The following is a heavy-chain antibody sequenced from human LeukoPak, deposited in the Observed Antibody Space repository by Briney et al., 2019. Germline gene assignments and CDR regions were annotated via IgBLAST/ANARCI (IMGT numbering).Heavy chain of an antibody. V-gene: IGHV3-23*01. Sequence: SESLRLSCADSGFTFNSYAMSWYRQAPGKGLEYVSGSSCSGGSKYDAVTVKGRFTISRDNSKNTLYLKMNSLRAEDTAVYYCAKPYISGWYPFDSWGQGTMVTVSS. D-gene: IGHD6-19*01. CDR3: AKPYISGWYPFDS. CDR1: GFTFNSYA. J-gene: IGHJ4*02. CDR2: SSCSGGSK.